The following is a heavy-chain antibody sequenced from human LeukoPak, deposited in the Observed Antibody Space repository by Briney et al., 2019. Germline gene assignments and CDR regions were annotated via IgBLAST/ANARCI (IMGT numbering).Heavy chain of an antibody. CDR3: ARTVYDFWSGYSPTLDY. V-gene: IGHV1-3*01. D-gene: IGHD3-3*01. CDR1: GYTFTSYA. CDR2: INAGNGDT. Sequence: ASVKVSCKASGYTFTSYAMHWVRRAPGQRLEWMGWINAGNGDTKYSQKFQGRVTIARDTSASTAYMELSSLRSEDTAVYYCARTVYDFWSGYSPTLDYWGQGTLVTVSS. J-gene: IGHJ4*02.